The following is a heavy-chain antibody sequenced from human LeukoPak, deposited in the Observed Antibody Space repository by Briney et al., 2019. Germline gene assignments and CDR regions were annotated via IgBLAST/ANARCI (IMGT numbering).Heavy chain of an antibody. Sequence: SSETLSLTCAVYGGSFSGYYWSWIRQPPGKGLEWIGEINHSGSTNYNPSLKSRVTISVDTFKNQFSLKLSSVTAADTAVYSCARGWRGYCSSTSCQPYNWFDPWGQGTLVTVSS. D-gene: IGHD2-2*01. J-gene: IGHJ5*02. CDR1: GGSFSGYY. CDR3: ARGWRGYCSSTSCQPYNWFDP. V-gene: IGHV4-34*01. CDR2: INHSGST.